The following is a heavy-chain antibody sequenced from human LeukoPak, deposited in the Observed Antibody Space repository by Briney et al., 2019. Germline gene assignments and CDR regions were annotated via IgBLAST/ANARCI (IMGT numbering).Heavy chain of an antibody. CDR3: ARDQGRSSSWYSEYYYYGMDV. D-gene: IGHD6-13*01. CDR1: GFTFSSYS. CDR2: ISSSSSYI. Sequence: GGSLRLSCAASGFTFSSYSMNWVRPAPGKGLEWVSSISSSSSYIYYADSVKGRFTISRDNAKNSLYLQMNSLRAEDTAVYYCARDQGRSSSWYSEYYYYGMDVWGKGTTVTVSS. V-gene: IGHV3-21*01. J-gene: IGHJ6*04.